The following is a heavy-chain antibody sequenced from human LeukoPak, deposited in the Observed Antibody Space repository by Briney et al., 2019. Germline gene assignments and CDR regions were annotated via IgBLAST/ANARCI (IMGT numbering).Heavy chain of an antibody. CDR2: ISSGSGTI. CDR3: ARGGNYYYMDV. J-gene: IGHJ6*03. D-gene: IGHD1-26*01. Sequence: GGSLRLSCEASGFTFSSYSMNWVRQAPGKGLEWVSYISSGSGTIYYADSVKGRFTISRDNAKNLLYLQMNSLRAEDTAVYYCARGGNYYYMDVWGKGTTVTVSS. V-gene: IGHV3-48*01. CDR1: GFTFSSYS.